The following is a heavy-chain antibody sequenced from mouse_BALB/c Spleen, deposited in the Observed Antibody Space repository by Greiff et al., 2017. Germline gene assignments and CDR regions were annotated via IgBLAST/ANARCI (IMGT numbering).Heavy chain of an antibody. CDR3: ALTGAPFAY. D-gene: IGHD4-1*01. J-gene: IGHJ3*01. Sequence: VQLQQSGTVLARPGASVKMSCKASGYTFTSYWMHWVKQRPGQGLEWIGAIYPGNSDTSYNQKFKGKAKLTAVTSTSTAYMELRSLTSEDSAVYYCALTGAPFAYWGQGTLVTVSA. V-gene: IGHV1-5*01. CDR2: IYPGNSDT. CDR1: GYTFTSYW.